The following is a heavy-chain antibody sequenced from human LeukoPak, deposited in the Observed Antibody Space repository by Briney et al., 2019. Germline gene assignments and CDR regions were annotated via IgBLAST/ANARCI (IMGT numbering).Heavy chain of an antibody. J-gene: IGHJ4*02. D-gene: IGHD6-13*01. V-gene: IGHV3-23*01. CDR3: ANSADGLGSWYLNFDY. Sequence: GGSLRLSCAASGFTFSSYAVSWVRQAPGKGLEWVSAISGSGGSTYYADSVKGRFTISRDNSKNTLYLQMNSLRAEDTAVYYCANSADGLGSWYLNFDYWGQGTLVTVSS. CDR1: GFTFSSYA. CDR2: ISGSGGST.